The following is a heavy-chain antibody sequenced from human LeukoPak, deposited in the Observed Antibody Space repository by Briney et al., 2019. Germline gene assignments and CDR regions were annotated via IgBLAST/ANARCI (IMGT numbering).Heavy chain of an antibody. CDR2: IYSGGGT. Sequence: GGSLRLSCVASGFTVSLSYMSWVRQAPGKGLEWVSIIYSGGGTYYADSVKGRFTISRDNSKNTLYLQMNSLRAEDTAVYYCARESYCSGGTCYSFHYGMDVWGQGTTVTVSS. D-gene: IGHD2-15*01. CDR1: GFTVSLSY. V-gene: IGHV3-66*01. J-gene: IGHJ6*02. CDR3: ARESYCSGGTCYSFHYGMDV.